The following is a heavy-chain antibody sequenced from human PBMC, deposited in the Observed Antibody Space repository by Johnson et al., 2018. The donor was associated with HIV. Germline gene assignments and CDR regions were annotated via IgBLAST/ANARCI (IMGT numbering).Heavy chain of an antibody. D-gene: IGHD7-27*01. Sequence: VQLVESGGGVERPGGSLRLSCAASGFTFDDYDMSWVRQAPGKGLEWVSGINWNGGSTGYADSVKGRFPISRDHSKNTLYLQMNSLRAEDTAVYYCARSNWAHFDAFDIWGQGTMVTVSS. V-gene: IGHV3-20*04. J-gene: IGHJ3*02. CDR3: ARSNWAHFDAFDI. CDR2: INWNGGST. CDR1: GFTFDDYD.